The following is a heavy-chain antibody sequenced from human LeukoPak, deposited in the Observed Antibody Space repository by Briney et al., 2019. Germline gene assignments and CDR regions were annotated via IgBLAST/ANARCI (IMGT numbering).Heavy chain of an antibody. D-gene: IGHD2-2*03. V-gene: IGHV4-39*01. CDR3: ASGYCSSINCHAVDY. CDR2: IYYSGST. J-gene: IGHJ4*02. CDR1: GGSISGSSYY. Sequence: SGTLSLTCTVSGGSISGSSYYWGWIRQPPGKGLEWIGNIYYSGSTYYNPSLKSRVTISVDTSKNQFSLKLSSVTAADTAVYYCASGYCSSINCHAVDYWGQGTLVTVSS.